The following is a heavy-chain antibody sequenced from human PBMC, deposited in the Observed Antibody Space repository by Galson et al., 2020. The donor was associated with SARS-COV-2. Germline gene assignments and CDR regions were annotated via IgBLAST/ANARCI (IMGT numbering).Heavy chain of an antibody. CDR3: ARGNEFRPYSAFKN. CDR2: IYHSGNT. CDR1: GYSISSGYH. D-gene: IGHD1-26*01. V-gene: IGHV4-38-2*01. J-gene: IGHJ4*02. Sequence: SETLSLTCAVSGYSISSGYHWGWNRQPPGKGLECIGSIYHSGNTYYNPSLESRVTISVDTSKNQFSLKLRSVTAADTAVYYCARGNEFRPYSAFKNWGQGILVTVSS.